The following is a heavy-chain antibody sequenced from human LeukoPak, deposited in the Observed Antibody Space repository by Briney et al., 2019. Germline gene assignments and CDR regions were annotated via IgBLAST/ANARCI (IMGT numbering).Heavy chain of an antibody. J-gene: IGHJ4*02. Sequence: GGTLRLSCAASGFTFSNYAMSWVRQAPGKGLEWVSYISSSGSTIYYADSVKGRFTISRDNAKHSLYLQMNSLRAEDTAVYYCARVLTTVTTLDYWGQGTLVTVSS. CDR2: ISSSGSTI. CDR3: ARVLTTVTTLDY. D-gene: IGHD4-17*01. V-gene: IGHV3-48*03. CDR1: GFTFSNYA.